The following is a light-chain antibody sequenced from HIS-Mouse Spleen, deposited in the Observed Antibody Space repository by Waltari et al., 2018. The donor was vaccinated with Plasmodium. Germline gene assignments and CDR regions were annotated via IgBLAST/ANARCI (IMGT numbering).Light chain of an antibody. J-gene: IGLJ3*02. Sequence: SYELTQPPSVSVSPGQTASITCSGDNLGDKYACWYQQKPGQSPVLVIYQDSKRPSGIPERLSASNSGNTATLTISGTQAMDEADYYCQAWDSSTAVFGGGTKLTVL. CDR1: NLGDKY. CDR2: QDS. V-gene: IGLV3-1*01. CDR3: QAWDSSTAV.